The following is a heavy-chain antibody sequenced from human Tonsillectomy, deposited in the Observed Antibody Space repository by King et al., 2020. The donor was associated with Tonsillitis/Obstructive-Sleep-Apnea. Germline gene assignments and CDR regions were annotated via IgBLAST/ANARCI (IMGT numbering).Heavy chain of an antibody. V-gene: IGHV4-59*08. D-gene: IGHD2-21*01. CDR2: IYYSGVT. CDR3: ARHGEVDYGMDV. CDR1: GGSISSYY. Sequence: QLQESGPGLVKPSETLSLTCTVSGGSISSYYWSWIRPPPGKGLECIGYIYYSGVTNYNPSLKSRLTISVDTSKNQFSLKLSSVTAADTAVYYCARHGEVDYGMDVWGQGTTVTVSS. J-gene: IGHJ6*02.